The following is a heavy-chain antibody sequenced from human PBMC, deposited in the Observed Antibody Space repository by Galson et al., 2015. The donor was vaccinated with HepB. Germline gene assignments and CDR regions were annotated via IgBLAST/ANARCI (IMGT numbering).Heavy chain of an antibody. J-gene: IGHJ5*01. CDR2: ISGNGDST. CDR3: GKGYGLFDS. V-gene: IGHV3-23*01. CDR1: GFAFDTHA. Sequence: SLRLSCAASGFAFDTHAMSWVRQAPGRGLEWISGISGNGDSTFYADSVKGRFTVSRDNSNNMLYLQMNSLRAEDADLYFCGKGYGLFDSWGQGILVTVSS. D-gene: IGHD5-18*01.